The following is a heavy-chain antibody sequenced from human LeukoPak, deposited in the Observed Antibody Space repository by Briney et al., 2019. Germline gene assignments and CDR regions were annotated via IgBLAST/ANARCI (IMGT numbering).Heavy chain of an antibody. CDR3: ARELSGYYYYYYMDV. CDR2: IKQDGSEK. J-gene: IGHJ6*03. CDR1: GFTFSSYW. Sequence: GGSLRLSCSASGFTFSSYWMSWVRQAPGKGLEGVANIKQDGSEKYYVDSVKGRITISRDNAKNSLYLQMNSLRAEDTAVYYCARELSGYYYYYYMDVWGKGTTVTVSS. D-gene: IGHD1-26*01. V-gene: IGHV3-7*01.